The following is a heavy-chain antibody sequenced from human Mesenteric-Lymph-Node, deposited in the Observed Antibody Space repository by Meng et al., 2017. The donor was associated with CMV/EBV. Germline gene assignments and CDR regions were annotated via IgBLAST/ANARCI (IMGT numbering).Heavy chain of an antibody. D-gene: IGHD2-2*01. CDR2: IIPILGIT. J-gene: IGHJ4*02. Sequence: SVKVSCKASGGSLSNYAISWLRQAPGQGLEWMGGIIPILGITKYAQKFQGRVTITADKSTSTAYMELSSLRSEDTAVYYCARVGRIRDYCSSTSCLFDYWGQGTLVTVSS. CDR1: GGSLSNYA. V-gene: IGHV1-69*10. CDR3: ARVGRIRDYCSSTSCLFDY.